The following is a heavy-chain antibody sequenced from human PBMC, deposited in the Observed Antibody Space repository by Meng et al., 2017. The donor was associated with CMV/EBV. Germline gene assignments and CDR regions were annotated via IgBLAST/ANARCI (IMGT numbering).Heavy chain of an antibody. J-gene: IGHJ3*02. D-gene: IGHD2-2*01. CDR3: VRNGYCTSATCYGAFDI. CDR2: ISNDGSST. CDR1: GFTLSSNW. V-gene: IGHV3-74*01. Sequence: LTGAASGFTLSSNWVHWVRQAPGKGLVWVSRISNDGSSTSYADSVKGRFIISRDIAKNTLYLQMHSLRAEDTAVYYCVRNGYCTSATCYGAFDIWGQGTMVTVSS.